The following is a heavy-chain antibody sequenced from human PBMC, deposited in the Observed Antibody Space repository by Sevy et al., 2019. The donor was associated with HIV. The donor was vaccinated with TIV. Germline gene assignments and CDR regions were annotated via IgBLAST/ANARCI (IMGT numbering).Heavy chain of an antibody. CDR1: GYTFTSYY. CDR2: INPSGGST. Sequence: ASVKVSCKASGYTFTSYYMHWVRQAPGQGLEWMGIINPSGGSTSYAQKFQGRVTMTRDTSTSTVYMELSSLRSDDPAVYYCERGALPYGSGSYYRNYFDYWGQGTLVTVSS. J-gene: IGHJ4*02. D-gene: IGHD3-10*01. V-gene: IGHV1-46*01. CDR3: ERGALPYGSGSYYRNYFDY.